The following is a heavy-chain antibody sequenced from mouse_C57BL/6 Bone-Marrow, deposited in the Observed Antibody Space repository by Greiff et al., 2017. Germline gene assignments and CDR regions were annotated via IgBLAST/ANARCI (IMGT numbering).Heavy chain of an antibody. CDR3: ARDDGSSDWYFDV. D-gene: IGHD1-1*01. Sequence: QVQLQQSGPELVKPGASVKLSCKASGYTFTSYDINWVKQRPGQGLEWIGWIYPRDGSTKYNEKFKGKAPLTVDTSSSTAYMELHSLTSEDSAVYFCARDDGSSDWYFDVWGTGTTVTVSS. V-gene: IGHV1-85*01. J-gene: IGHJ1*03. CDR2: IYPRDGST. CDR1: GYTFTSYD.